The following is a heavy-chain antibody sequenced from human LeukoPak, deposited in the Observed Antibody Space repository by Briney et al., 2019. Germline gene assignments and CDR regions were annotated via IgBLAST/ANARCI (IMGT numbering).Heavy chain of an antibody. J-gene: IGHJ5*02. V-gene: IGHV3-30*04. D-gene: IGHD4-17*01. Sequence: PGRSLRLSCAASGFTFSSYAMHWVRQAPGKGLEWVALISYDGSNKYYADSVKGRFTISRDNSKSTLYLQMSSLRAEDTAVYYCAKADDYGDYAGVNWFDPWGQGTLVTVSS. CDR1: GFTFSSYA. CDR3: AKADDYGDYAGVNWFDP. CDR2: ISYDGSNK.